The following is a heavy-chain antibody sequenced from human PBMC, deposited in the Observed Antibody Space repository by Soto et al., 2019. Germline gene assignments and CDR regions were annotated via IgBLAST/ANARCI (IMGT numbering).Heavy chain of an antibody. D-gene: IGHD3-16*01. CDR2: ISYDGSLK. CDR1: GFTFSGYA. Sequence: QVQLVESGGGVVQPGGSLRVSCAASGFTFSGYAMHWVRQAPGKGLEWVAFISYDGSLKYYADSVKGRFTTSRDNSQNTLSLQMNSLRPEVTDVYYCARAVPLGHWGQGALVTVSS. V-gene: IGHV3-30-3*01. J-gene: IGHJ4*02. CDR3: ARAVPLGH.